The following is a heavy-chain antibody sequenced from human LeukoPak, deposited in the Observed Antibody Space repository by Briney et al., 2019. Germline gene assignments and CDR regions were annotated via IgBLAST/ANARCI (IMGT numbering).Heavy chain of an antibody. V-gene: IGHV3-53*01. CDR3: ARESFHYFDY. CDR1: GFTVSSNY. CDR2: IYSGGST. J-gene: IGHJ4*02. Sequence: GGSLRLSCAASGFTVSSNYMSWVRQAPGKGLEWASVIYSGGSTYYADSVKGRFTISRDNSKNTLYLQMNSLRAEDTAVYYCARESFHYFDYWGQGTLVTVSS.